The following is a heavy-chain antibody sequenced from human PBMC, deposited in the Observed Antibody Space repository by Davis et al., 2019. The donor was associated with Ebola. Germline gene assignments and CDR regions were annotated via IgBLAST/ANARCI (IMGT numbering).Heavy chain of an antibody. CDR1: GYSFTSYW. Sequence: GESLKISCKGSGYSFTSYWIGWVRQMPGKGLEWMGIIYPGDSDTRYSPSFQGQVTISADKSISTAYLQWSSLKASDTAMYYCARQLSYYDSSGYGCDVWGQGTTVTVSS. V-gene: IGHV5-51*01. CDR2: IYPGDSDT. D-gene: IGHD3-22*01. CDR3: ARQLSYYDSSGYGCDV. J-gene: IGHJ6*02.